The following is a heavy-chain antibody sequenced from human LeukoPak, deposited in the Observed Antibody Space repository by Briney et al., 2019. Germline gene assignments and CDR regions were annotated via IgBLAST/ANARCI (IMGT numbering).Heavy chain of an antibody. J-gene: IGHJ5*01. CDR1: GFTFSDHY. Sequence: GGSLRLSCTASGFTFSDHYMDWVRQAPGKGPEWVGRCKNKANSYTTDYAASVKGRFTVSRDDSKKSLYLQMNSLKTEDTAVYYCTRVLGGGILWFDCWGQGALVTVSS. CDR2: CKNKANSYTT. V-gene: IGHV3-72*01. CDR3: TRVLGGGILWFDC. D-gene: IGHD1-26*01.